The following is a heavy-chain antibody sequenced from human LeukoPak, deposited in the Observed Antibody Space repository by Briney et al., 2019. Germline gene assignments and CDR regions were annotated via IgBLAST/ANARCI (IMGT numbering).Heavy chain of an antibody. CDR2: IYHRGST. V-gene: IGHV4-38-2*02. CDR3: ARVKSRLGVCDY. J-gene: IGHJ4*02. Sequence: SETLSLTCTVSGYSISSGYYWGGIRPPPGKGLEWIGSIYHRGSTYYNPSLKSRVTISVDTSKNQFSLKLRSVTAADTAVYYCARVKSRLGVCDYWGQGRLVTVSS. D-gene: IGHD2-8*01. CDR1: GYSISSGYY.